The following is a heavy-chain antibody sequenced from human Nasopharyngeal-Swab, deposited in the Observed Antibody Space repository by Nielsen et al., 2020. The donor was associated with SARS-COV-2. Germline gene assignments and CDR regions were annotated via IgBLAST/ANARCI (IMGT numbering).Heavy chain of an antibody. V-gene: IGHV1-69*06. CDR2: IIPIFGTA. CDR1: GGTFSSYA. D-gene: IGHD3-22*01. Sequence: SVKVSCKASGGTFSSYAISWVRQSPGQGLEWMGGIIPIFGTANYAQKFQGRVTITADKSTSTAYMELSSLRSEDTAVYYCARHYDSSGYYNYFDYWGQGTLVTVSS. J-gene: IGHJ4*02. CDR3: ARHYDSSGYYNYFDY.